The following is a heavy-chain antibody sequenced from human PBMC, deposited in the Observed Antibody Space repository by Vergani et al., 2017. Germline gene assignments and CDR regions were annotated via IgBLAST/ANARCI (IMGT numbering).Heavy chain of an antibody. Sequence: EVQLVQSGADVKKPGESLKISCKGSGYRFTSYWIGWVRQMPGKGLEWMGIIYPGDSDTRYSPPFQGQVTISAEKSLRTAYLQWSILKASDTAMYYCARPFTGKSGYYFPYFDYWGQGTLVTVSS. D-gene: IGHD3-22*01. J-gene: IGHJ4*02. CDR1: GYRFTSYW. CDR2: IYPGDSDT. V-gene: IGHV5-51*01. CDR3: ARPFTGKSGYYFPYFDY.